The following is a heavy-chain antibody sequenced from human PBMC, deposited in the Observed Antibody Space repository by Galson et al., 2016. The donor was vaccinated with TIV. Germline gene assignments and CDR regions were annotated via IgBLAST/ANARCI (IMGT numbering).Heavy chain of an antibody. D-gene: IGHD2-15*01. CDR2: ILPVSGTT. Sequence: VKVSCKASGGTFNNYAVNWVRQAPGQGLQWMGGILPVSGTTNYAPTFQDRVTITTDGSTTAVFLVLSVLRSEDTAVYFCARDIPCGGSCYFFDDWGQGTLVTVST. CDR3: ARDIPCGGSCYFFDD. CDR1: GGTFNNYA. V-gene: IGHV1-69*13. J-gene: IGHJ4*02.